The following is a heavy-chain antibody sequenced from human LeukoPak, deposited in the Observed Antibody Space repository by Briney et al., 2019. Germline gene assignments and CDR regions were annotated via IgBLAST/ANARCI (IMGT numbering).Heavy chain of an antibody. CDR2: IYYSGST. V-gene: IGHV4-31*03. Sequence: SETLSLTCTVSGGSISSGGYYWSWIRQHPGKGLEWIGYIYYSGSTYYNPSLKSRVTISVDTSKSQFSLKLSSVTAADTAVYYCARGGALGPPYFDYWGQGTLVTVSS. CDR3: ARGGALGPPYFDY. D-gene: IGHD3-16*01. CDR1: GGSISSGGYY. J-gene: IGHJ4*02.